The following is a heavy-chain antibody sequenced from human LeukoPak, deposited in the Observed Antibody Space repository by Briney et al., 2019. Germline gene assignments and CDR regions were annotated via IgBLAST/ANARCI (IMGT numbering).Heavy chain of an antibody. CDR3: ARERYPALGVTDY. J-gene: IGHJ4*02. Sequence: SVKVSCKASGGTFSSYAISWVRQAPGQGLEWMGGIIPIFGTANYARKFQGRVTITADESTSTAYMELSSLRSEDTAVYYCARERYPALGVTDYWGQGTLVTVSS. V-gene: IGHV1-69*01. D-gene: IGHD3-22*01. CDR1: GGTFSSYA. CDR2: IIPIFGTA.